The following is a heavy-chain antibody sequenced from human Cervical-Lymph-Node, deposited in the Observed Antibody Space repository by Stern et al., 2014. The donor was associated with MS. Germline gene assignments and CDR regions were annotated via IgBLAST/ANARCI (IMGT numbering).Heavy chain of an antibody. CDR1: GSSFISHA. Sequence: QVQLVQSGAALMDPGAPVKVSCKASGSSFISHAMHWVRPAPAPTFEWMGWINGDNGNTKYSQKLQGRVTITRDKTTSTAYMELSSLTSEDTAVYYCARAGYCSPSTCSDAFDIWGQGTMVTVSS. D-gene: IGHD2-15*01. J-gene: IGHJ3*02. V-gene: IGHV1-3*01. CDR3: ARAGYCSPSTCSDAFDI. CDR2: INGDNGNT.